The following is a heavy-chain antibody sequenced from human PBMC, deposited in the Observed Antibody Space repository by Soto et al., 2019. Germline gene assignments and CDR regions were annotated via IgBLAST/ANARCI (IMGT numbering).Heavy chain of an antibody. CDR2: FDPEDGET. Sequence: ASVKVSCKVSGYTLTELSMHWVRQAQGKGLEWMGGFDPEDGETIYAQKFQGRVTMTEDTSTDTAYMELSSLRSEDTAVYYCASPRPHSSGWYYFDYWGQGTLVTVSS. CDR3: ASPRPHSSGWYYFDY. CDR1: GYTLTELS. V-gene: IGHV1-24*01. J-gene: IGHJ4*02. D-gene: IGHD6-19*01.